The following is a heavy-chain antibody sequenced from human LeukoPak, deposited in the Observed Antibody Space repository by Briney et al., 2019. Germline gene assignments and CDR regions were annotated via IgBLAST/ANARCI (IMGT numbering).Heavy chain of an antibody. D-gene: IGHD7-27*01. CDR1: GYTFTGYY. V-gene: IGHV1-2*02. CDR2: INPNSGGT. J-gene: IGHJ6*02. CDR3: ARDRELGWFHYYYGMDV. Sequence: ASVKVSCKASGYTFTGYYMHWVRQAPGQGLEWMGWINPNSGGTNYAQKFQGRVTMTRDTSISTACMELSRLRSDDTAVYYCARDRELGWFHYYYGMDVWGQGTTVTVSS.